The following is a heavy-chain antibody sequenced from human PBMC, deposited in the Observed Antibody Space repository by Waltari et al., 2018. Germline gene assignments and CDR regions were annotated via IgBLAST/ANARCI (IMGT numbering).Heavy chain of an antibody. CDR1: GGSISSYY. D-gene: IGHD1-26*01. Sequence: QVQLQESGPGLVKPSETLSLTCTVSGGSISSYYWSWIRQPPGKGLEWIGYIYYSGSTNYIPSLKSRVTISVDTSKNQFSLKLSSVTAADTAVYYCARRWVGATKEAFDIWGQGTMVTVSS. J-gene: IGHJ3*02. CDR3: ARRWVGATKEAFDI. V-gene: IGHV4-59*08. CDR2: IYYSGST.